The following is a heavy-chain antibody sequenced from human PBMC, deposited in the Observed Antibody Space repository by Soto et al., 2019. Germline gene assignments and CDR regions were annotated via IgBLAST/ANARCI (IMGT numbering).Heavy chain of an antibody. CDR1: GDTFSSYA. CDR3: ARDGSGSRSRASPMDV. Sequence: QVQLVQSGAEVKKPGSSVKVSCKASGDTFSSYAISWVRQAPGQGLEWMGGIIPIFGTANYAQEFQGRVTITADESTSTAYMELSSLRSEDTAVYYCARDGSGSRSRASPMDVWGQGTTVTVSS. CDR2: IIPIFGTA. J-gene: IGHJ6*02. V-gene: IGHV1-69*01. D-gene: IGHD3-22*01.